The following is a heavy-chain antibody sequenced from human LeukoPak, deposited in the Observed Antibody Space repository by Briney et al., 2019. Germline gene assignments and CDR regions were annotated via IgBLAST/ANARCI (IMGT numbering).Heavy chain of an antibody. V-gene: IGHV1-2*02. CDR2: INPNSGGT. Sequence: ASVKVSCKASGYTFTGYYMHWVRQAPGQGLEWMGWINPNSGGTNYAQKFQGRVTMTRDTSISTAYMELSRLRSDDTAVYYCARALRTSGHSSSWGNYWGQGTLVTVSS. J-gene: IGHJ4*02. CDR3: ARALRTSGHSSSWGNY. CDR1: GYTFTGYY. D-gene: IGHD6-13*01.